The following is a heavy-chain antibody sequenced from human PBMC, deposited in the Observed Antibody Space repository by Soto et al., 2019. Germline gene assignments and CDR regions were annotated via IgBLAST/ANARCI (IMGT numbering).Heavy chain of an antibody. Sequence: SEPLSLTCTVSGGSISSSSYYWGWILQPPGNGLEWIGSIYHSGSTYYNPSLKSRVTISVDTSKNQFSLKLSSVTAADTAVYYCARERYDYVWGSYRSGWFDPWGQGTLVTVSS. D-gene: IGHD3-16*02. CDR1: GGSISSSSYY. CDR3: ARERYDYVWGSYRSGWFDP. CDR2: IYHSGST. V-gene: IGHV4-39*07. J-gene: IGHJ5*02.